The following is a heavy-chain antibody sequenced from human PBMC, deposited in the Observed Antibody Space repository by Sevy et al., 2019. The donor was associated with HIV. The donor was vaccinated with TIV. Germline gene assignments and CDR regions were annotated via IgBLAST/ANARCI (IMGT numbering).Heavy chain of an antibody. CDR1: GFTFSSYS. D-gene: IGHD3-3*01. CDR2: ISISSSTI. Sequence: GGSLRLSCAASGFTFSSYSMNWVRQAPGKGLEWVSYISISSSTIYYADSVKGRFTISRDNARNSLYLQMNSLRAEDTAVYYCARDKRRGGDFWSGSYSSRGMDVWGQGTTVTVSS. J-gene: IGHJ6*02. V-gene: IGHV3-48*01. CDR3: ARDKRRGGDFWSGSYSSRGMDV.